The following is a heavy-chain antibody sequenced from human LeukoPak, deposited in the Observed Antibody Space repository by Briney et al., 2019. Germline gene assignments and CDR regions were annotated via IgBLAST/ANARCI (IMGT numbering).Heavy chain of an antibody. V-gene: IGHV3-23*01. CDR3: AKDLFHCSGGSCRYYYYYGMDV. Sequence: HPGGSLRLSCAASGFTFSSYAMSWVRQAPGKGLEWVSAISGSGGSTYYADSVKGRFTIYRDNSKNTLYLQMNSLRAEDTAVYYCAKDLFHCSGGSCRYYYYYGMDVWGQGTTVTVSS. D-gene: IGHD2-15*01. J-gene: IGHJ6*02. CDR2: ISGSGGST. CDR1: GFTFSSYA.